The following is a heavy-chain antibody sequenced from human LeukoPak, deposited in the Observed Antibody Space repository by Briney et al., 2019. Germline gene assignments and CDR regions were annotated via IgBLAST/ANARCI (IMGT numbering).Heavy chain of an antibody. V-gene: IGHV3-30*04. CDR1: GLTFSSYA. D-gene: IGHD4-17*01. CDR3: ARGIHAVTTYDAFDI. CDR2: ISYDGSNK. J-gene: IGHJ3*02. Sequence: PGGSLRLSCAASGLTFSSYAMHWVRQAPGKGLEWVAVISYDGSNKYYADSVKGRFTISRDNSKNTLYLQMNSLRAEDTAVYYCARGIHAVTTYDAFDIWGQGTMVTVSS.